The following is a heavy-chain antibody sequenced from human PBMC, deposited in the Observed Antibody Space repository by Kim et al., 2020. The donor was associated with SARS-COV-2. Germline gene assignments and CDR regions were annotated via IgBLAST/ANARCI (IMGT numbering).Heavy chain of an antibody. CDR3: ARLRCIAAAGCSSLDAFDI. D-gene: IGHD6-13*01. CDR2: IYYSGST. V-gene: IGHV4-39*01. CDR1: GGSISSSSYY. Sequence: SETLSLTCTVSGGSISSSSYYWGWIRQPPGKGLEWIGSIYYSGSTYYNPSLKSRVTISVDTSKNQFSLKLSSVTAADTAVYYCARLRCIAAAGCSSLDAFDIWGQGTTVTVSS. J-gene: IGHJ3*02.